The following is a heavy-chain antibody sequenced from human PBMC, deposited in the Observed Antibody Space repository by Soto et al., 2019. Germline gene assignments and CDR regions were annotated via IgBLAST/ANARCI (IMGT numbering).Heavy chain of an antibody. J-gene: IGHJ6*03. CDR1: GFTFSSYW. CDR2: INNDGSST. D-gene: IGHD6-6*01. Sequence: PGGSLRLSCXASGFTFSSYWMHWVRQAPGKGLVWVPHINNDGSSTIYADSVRGRFTISRDNAKNTLYLEMNGLRAEDTAVYFCAGDARYYYMDVWGKGTTVTVSS. V-gene: IGHV3-74*01. CDR3: AGDARYYYMDV.